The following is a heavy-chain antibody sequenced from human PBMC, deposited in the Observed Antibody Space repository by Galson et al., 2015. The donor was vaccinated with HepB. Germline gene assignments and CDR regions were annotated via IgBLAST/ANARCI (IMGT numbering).Heavy chain of an antibody. CDR1: GDSVSSNSAA. D-gene: IGHD2-2*01. CDR3: ARGSDIVVVPAAPSGVWTTGWYFDL. CDR2: TYYRSKWYN. J-gene: IGHJ2*01. V-gene: IGHV6-1*01. Sequence: CAISGDSVSSNSAAWNWIRQPPSRGLEWLGRTYYRSKWYNDYAVSVKSRITINPDTSKNQFSLQLNSVTPEDTAVYYCARGSDIVVVPAAPSGVWTTGWYFDLWGRGTLVTVSS.